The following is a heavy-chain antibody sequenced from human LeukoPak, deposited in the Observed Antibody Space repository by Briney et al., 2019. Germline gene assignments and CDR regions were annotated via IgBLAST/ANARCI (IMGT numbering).Heavy chain of an antibody. CDR2: IHHSGNT. CDR3: ASHASSGSYSTKYYYYYYMDV. CDR1: GYSISSGYY. Sequence: SETLSLTCTVSGYSISSGYYWGWIRQPPGKGLQWIGSIHHSGNTYYNPSLNSRVTISVDTSKNQFSLKLSFVTAADTAVYYCASHASSGSYSTKYYYYYYMDVWGKGTTVTISS. D-gene: IGHD3-10*01. V-gene: IGHV4-38-2*02. J-gene: IGHJ6*03.